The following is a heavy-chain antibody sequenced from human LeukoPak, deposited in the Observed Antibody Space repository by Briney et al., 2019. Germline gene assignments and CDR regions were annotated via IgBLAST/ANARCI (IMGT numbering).Heavy chain of an antibody. J-gene: IGHJ3*02. V-gene: IGHV4-61*02. CDR1: GGSISSGSYY. CDR3: ARDGWSYYYDSSGPDAFDI. D-gene: IGHD3-22*01. Sequence: SETLSLTCTVSGGSISSGSYYWSWIRQPAGKGLEWIGRIYTSGSTNYNPSLKSRVTISVDTSKNQFSLKLSSVTAADTAVYYCARDGWSYYYDSSGPDAFDIWGQGTMVTVSS. CDR2: IYTSGST.